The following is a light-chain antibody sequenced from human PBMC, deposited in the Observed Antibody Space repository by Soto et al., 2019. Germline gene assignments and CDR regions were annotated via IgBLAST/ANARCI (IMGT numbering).Light chain of an antibody. V-gene: IGKV1-12*01. Sequence: EIQMTQSPSSVSASIGDRVSITCRASQGISTYLGWYQQKPGKAPKLLIYAASSLQTGVPSRFSGSGSGTDFTLTISSLQPEDFGTYYCQQAISFPITFGQGTRLEI. CDR2: AAS. CDR1: QGISTY. CDR3: QQAISFPIT. J-gene: IGKJ5*01.